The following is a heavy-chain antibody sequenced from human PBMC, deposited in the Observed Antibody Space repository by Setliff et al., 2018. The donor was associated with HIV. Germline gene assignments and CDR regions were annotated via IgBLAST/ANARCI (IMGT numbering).Heavy chain of an antibody. Sequence: SETLSLTCSVSGGSLSSSRYYRDYYWGWIRQPPGKGLEWIGEIFHNGTINCNPSLKSRVALSIDTFKSQISLNMTSLTTADTAIYYCGRGPHIVGAPWAVIDYWAQGKPVTVSS. CDR2: IFHNGTI. CDR3: GRGPHIVGAPWAVIDY. D-gene: IGHD1-26*01. J-gene: IGHJ4*02. V-gene: IGHV4-39*07. CDR1: GGSLSSSRYYRDYY.